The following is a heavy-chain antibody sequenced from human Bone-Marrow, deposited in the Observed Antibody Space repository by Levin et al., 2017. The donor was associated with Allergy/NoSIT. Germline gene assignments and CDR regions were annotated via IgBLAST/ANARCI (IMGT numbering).Heavy chain of an antibody. CDR2: VHPQSGGT. J-gene: IGHJ4*02. CDR1: GYTFTNYY. D-gene: IGHD4-17*01. CDR3: ARISDNYGYFDF. Sequence: ASVKVSCKPSGYTFTNYYTHWVRQAPGQGLERMGWVHPQSGGTKYAQKFQGRVTLTRDTSINTAYMELTSLRSDDTAIYYCARISDNYGYFDFWGQGTLVTVSS. V-gene: IGHV1-2*02.